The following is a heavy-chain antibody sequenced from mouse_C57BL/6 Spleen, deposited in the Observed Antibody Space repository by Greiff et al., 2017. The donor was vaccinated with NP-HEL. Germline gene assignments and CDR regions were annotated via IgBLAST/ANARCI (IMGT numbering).Heavy chain of an antibody. Sequence: EVKLVESGGGLVKPGGSLKLSCAASGFTFSSYTMSWVRQTPEKRLEWVATISGGGGNTYYPDSVKGRFTISRDNAKNTLYLQMSSLRSEDTALYYCARSSDDYDPFAYWGQGTLVTVSA. J-gene: IGHJ3*01. V-gene: IGHV5-9*01. CDR3: ARSSDDYDPFAY. D-gene: IGHD2-4*01. CDR2: ISGGGGNT. CDR1: GFTFSSYT.